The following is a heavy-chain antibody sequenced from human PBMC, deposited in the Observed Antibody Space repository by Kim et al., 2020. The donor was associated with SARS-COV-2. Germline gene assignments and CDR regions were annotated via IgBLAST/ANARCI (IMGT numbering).Heavy chain of an antibody. Sequence: AQEFQGRVTITADEATSTAYMELSSLRSEDTAVYYCARDRGITTGTMFDYWGQGTLVTVSS. D-gene: IGHD1-1*01. CDR3: ARDRGITTGTMFDY. J-gene: IGHJ4*02. V-gene: IGHV1-69*01.